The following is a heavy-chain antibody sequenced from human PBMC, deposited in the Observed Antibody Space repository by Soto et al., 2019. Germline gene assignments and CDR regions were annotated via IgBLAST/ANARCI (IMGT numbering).Heavy chain of an antibody. J-gene: IGHJ4*02. V-gene: IGHV3-11*01. CDR3: ARFQPAPYCSGGSCYFDY. D-gene: IGHD2-15*01. CDR1: GFTFSDYY. Sequence: GGSLRLSCAASGFTFSDYYMSWIRQAPGKGLEWVSYISSSGSTIYYADSVKGRFTISRDNAKNSLYLQMNSLRAEDTALYYCARFQPAPYCSGGSCYFDYWGQGTLVTVSS. CDR2: ISSSGSTI.